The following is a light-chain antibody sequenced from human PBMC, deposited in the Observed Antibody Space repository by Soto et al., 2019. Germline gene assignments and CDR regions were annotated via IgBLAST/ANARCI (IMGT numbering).Light chain of an antibody. CDR1: QSVDSNF. CDR2: GAS. CDR3: QQYNNWPT. V-gene: IGKV3-20*01. Sequence: EIVLTQSPGTLSLSPGERATLSCRASQSVDSNFLAWYQQRPGQAPRLLISGASSRAAAIPDRFSGSGSGTDFTLTISSLQSEDFAVYYCQQYNNWPTFGPGTKVDIK. J-gene: IGKJ3*01.